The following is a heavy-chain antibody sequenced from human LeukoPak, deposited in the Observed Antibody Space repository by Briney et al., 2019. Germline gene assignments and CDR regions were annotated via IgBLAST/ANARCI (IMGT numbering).Heavy chain of an antibody. CDR2: ISSSSSYI. J-gene: IGHJ4*02. D-gene: IGHD2-2*01. CDR1: GFTFSSYS. CDR3: ANHLACGSTSCPPFDS. Sequence: GGSLRLSCAASGFTFSSYSMNWVRQAPGKGLEWVSSISSSSSYIYYADSVKGRFTISRDNAKNSLYLQMNSLRAEDTAVYYCANHLACGSTSCPPFDSWGQGTLVTVSS. V-gene: IGHV3-21*01.